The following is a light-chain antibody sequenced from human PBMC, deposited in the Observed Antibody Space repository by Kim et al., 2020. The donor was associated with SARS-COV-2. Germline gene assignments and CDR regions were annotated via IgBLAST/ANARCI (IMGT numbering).Light chain of an antibody. CDR1: NIGSKS. CDR2: YDS. J-gene: IGLJ3*02. Sequence: SYELTQPPSGSVAPGKTARITCGGNNIGSKSVHWYQQKPGLAPVLVIYYDSDRPSGIPERFSGSNSGNTATLTISRVEAGDEADYYCQVWDSSSDHPVFGGGTQLTVL. CDR3: QVWDSSSDHPV. V-gene: IGLV3-21*04.